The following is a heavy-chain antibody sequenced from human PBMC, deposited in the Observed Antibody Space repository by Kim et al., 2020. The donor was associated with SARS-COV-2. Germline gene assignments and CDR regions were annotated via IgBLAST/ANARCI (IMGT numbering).Heavy chain of an antibody. CDR1: GFTFTTYA. CDR2: ISGSGGST. CDR3: AKNRWTYSSGYSDC. V-gene: IGHV3-23*01. D-gene: IGHD3-22*01. Sequence: GGSLRLSCVVSGFTFTTYAMSWVRQAPGKGLEWVSGISGSGGSTYDADSVKGRFTISRDNSKNTLYLQMNSLRAEDTAVYYCAKNRWTYSSGYSDCWGQGTLVTVSS. J-gene: IGHJ4*02.